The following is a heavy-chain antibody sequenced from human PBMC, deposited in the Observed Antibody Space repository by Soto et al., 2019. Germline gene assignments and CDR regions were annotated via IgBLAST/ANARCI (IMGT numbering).Heavy chain of an antibody. D-gene: IGHD3-10*01. V-gene: IGHV2-26*01. CDR3: ARITGYGSL. J-gene: IGHJ4*02. CDR2: IFSNDEK. Sequence: QVTLKESGPVLVKPTETLTLTCTVSGFSLSNARMGVSWIRQPPGKALEWLAHIFSNDEKSYSTSLKSRLTISKDTSKRKVVLTMTNMDPVDTATYYCARITGYGSLWGQGTLVTVSS. CDR1: GFSLSNARMG.